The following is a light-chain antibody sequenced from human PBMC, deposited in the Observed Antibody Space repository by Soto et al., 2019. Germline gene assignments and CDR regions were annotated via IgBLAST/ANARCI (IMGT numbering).Light chain of an antibody. J-gene: IGKJ2*01. CDR1: QSVSSY. Sequence: EIVMTQSPATLSVSPGERATLSCRASQSVSSYLAWYQQKPGLPPWLLIYDASTRATGIPDRFSGSGSGTDFTLTISSLQSADFAVYYCQQYSNWPPLYTFGRGTKLEIK. CDR2: DAS. V-gene: IGKV3-15*01. CDR3: QQYSNWPPLYT.